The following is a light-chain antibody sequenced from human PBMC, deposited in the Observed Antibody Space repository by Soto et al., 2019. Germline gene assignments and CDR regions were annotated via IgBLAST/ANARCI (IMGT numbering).Light chain of an antibody. V-gene: IGLV2-8*01. Sequence: QSALTQPPSAPGSPGQSVTISCTGTSSDVGGYNYVSWYQQHPGKAPKLMIYEVSKRPSGVPDRFSGSKSGNTASLTVSGLQTEDEADYYCSSYIGNNNYVFGTGTKVTVL. CDR1: SSDVGGYNY. CDR2: EVS. CDR3: SSYIGNNNYV. J-gene: IGLJ1*01.